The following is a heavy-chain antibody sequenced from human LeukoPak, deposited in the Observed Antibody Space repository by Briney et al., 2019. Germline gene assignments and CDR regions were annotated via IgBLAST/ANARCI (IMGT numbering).Heavy chain of an antibody. CDR3: ARDGNYNDNPGWDFDN. Sequence: KPGGSLRLSCTASGFTFSNYGMNRVRQAPGKGLEWVSFTDTSGNYIYYGDPVKGRFTISRDNAKNLVFLQMNGLRAEDTAVYYCARDGNYNDNPGWDFDNWGQGTLVTVSS. V-gene: IGHV3-21*01. J-gene: IGHJ4*02. CDR2: TDTSGNYI. CDR1: GFTFSNYG. D-gene: IGHD1-7*01.